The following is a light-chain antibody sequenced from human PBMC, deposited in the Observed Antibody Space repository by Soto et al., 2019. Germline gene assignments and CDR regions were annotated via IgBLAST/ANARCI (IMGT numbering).Light chain of an antibody. V-gene: IGKV1D-16*01. CDR3: QQYHSYWT. J-gene: IGKJ1*01. CDR2: AAS. Sequence: DIQMTQSPSSLSASVGDRVTITCRASQDISSWLAWYQQKPGKAPKITIYAASSLQGGVPQRFSGSGSGTEFTLTISSLQTDDFSTYYCQQYHSYWTFGQGTKVDIK. CDR1: QDISSW.